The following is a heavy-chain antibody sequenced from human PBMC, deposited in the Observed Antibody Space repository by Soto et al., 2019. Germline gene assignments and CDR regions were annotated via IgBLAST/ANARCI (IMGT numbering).Heavy chain of an antibody. V-gene: IGHV3-11*05. D-gene: IGHD3-9*01. CDR2: IGRSNTYT. J-gene: IGHJ3*02. CDR1: GFTFSDYY. Sequence: QVQLVESGGGLVKPGGSLRLSCAASGFTFSDYYMSWIRQAPGKGLEWVSYIGRSNTYTNYADSVKGRFTISRDNAKNSLYLQMNSLRTEDTAVYYCARDADVLTGSDAFDIWGQGTMVTVSS. CDR3: ARDADVLTGSDAFDI.